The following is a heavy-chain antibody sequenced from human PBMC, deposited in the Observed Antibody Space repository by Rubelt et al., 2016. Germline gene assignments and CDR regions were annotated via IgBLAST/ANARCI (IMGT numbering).Heavy chain of an antibody. D-gene: IGHD2-8*01. J-gene: IGHJ4*02. CDR3: ARGRTKGY. CDR1: GGSISSSSYY. V-gene: IGHV4-39*01. CDR2: IYYSGST. Sequence: QLRLQESGPGLVKPSETLSLTCTVSGGSISSSSYYWGWFRQPPGKGLEWIGSIYYSGSTYYNPSLKSRVTISVDTSKNQFSLKLSSVTAAETAVYYCARGRTKGYWGQGTLVTVSS.